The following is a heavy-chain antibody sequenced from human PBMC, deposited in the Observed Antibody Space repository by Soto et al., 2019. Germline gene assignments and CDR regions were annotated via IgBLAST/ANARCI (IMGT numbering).Heavy chain of an antibody. CDR1: GGSISSGGYY. J-gene: IGHJ5*02. Sequence: QVQLQESGPGLVKPSQTLSLTCTVSGGSISSGGYYWSWIRQHPGKGLEWIGYIYYSGSTDYNPSLKSSVTISVDTSKNQFSLKLSSVTAADTAVYYCARVFSDSSSFFDPWGQGTLVTVSS. CDR2: IYYSGST. CDR3: ARVFSDSSSFFDP. D-gene: IGHD6-13*01. V-gene: IGHV4-31*03.